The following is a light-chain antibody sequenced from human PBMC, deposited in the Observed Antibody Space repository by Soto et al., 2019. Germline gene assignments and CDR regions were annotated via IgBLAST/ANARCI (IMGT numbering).Light chain of an antibody. CDR1: QSIGNY. CDR3: QRRQSRPQT. Sequence: DIQVTQSPSSLSAFVGDRVTITCRASQSIGNYVNWYQQKPGKAPKLLIYATSSLHSGVPSRFSGSGSGTDSTPIISSLQPEGFATYYCQRRQSRPQTFDQGTKLV. V-gene: IGKV1-39*01. J-gene: IGKJ2*01. CDR2: ATS.